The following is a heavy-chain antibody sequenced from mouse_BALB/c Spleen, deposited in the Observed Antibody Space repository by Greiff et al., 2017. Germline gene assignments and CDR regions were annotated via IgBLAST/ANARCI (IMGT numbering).Heavy chain of an antibody. Sequence: EVQLKESGPGLVKPSQSLSLTCSVTGYSITSGYYWNWIRQFPGNKLEWMGYISYDGSNNYNPSLKNRISITRDTSKNQFFLKLNSVTTEDTATYYCAHWDGYFDVWGAGTTVTFSS. J-gene: IGHJ1*01. V-gene: IGHV3-6*02. CDR3: AHWDGYFDV. D-gene: IGHD4-1*01. CDR2: ISYDGSN. CDR1: GYSITSGYY.